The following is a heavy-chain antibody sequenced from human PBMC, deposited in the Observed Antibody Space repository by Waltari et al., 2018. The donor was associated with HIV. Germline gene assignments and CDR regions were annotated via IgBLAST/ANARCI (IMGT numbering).Heavy chain of an antibody. CDR1: GFTFNNFA. CDR2: ISGMVGTT. J-gene: IGHJ4*02. D-gene: IGHD5-18*01. V-gene: IGHV3-23*04. CDR3: AKAVMETAVSSPVDC. Sequence: EVQLVESGGGLVQPGGSLRLSCTASGFTFNNFAMSWVRQAPGKGLEWVLVISGMVGTTYHADSVKGRFTVSRDNFKNTVYLQMNSLRAGDTAIYYCAKAVMETAVSSPVDCWGQGALVTVSS.